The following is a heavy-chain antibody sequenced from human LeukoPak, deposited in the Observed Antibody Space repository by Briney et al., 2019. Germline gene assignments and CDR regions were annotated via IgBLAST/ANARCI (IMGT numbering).Heavy chain of an antibody. CDR2: INGDGSST. CDR3: AKRITMVRGVHDAFDI. CDR1: GFTFDDYA. D-gene: IGHD3-10*01. J-gene: IGHJ3*02. V-gene: IGHV3-74*03. Sequence: PGRSLRLSCAASGFTFDDYAMHWVRQAPGKGLVWVSRINGDGSSTAYADSVKGRFTISRDNAKNTLYLQMNSLRAEDTAVYYCAKRITMVRGVHDAFDIWGQGTMVTVSS.